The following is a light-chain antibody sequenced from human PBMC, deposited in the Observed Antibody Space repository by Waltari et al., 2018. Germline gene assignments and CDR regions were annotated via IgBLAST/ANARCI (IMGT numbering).Light chain of an antibody. J-gene: IGKJ1*01. CDR1: QSVSTN. V-gene: IGKV3-15*01. CDR2: VAS. Sequence: EVVMTQSPATLSVSPGQRATLSSRASQSVSTNVAWYQQKPGQAPRLLIYVASTRATGIPARFSGSGSGTEFSLTISSLQSEDFAVYFCQQDDNWPPWTFGQGTKVEIK. CDR3: QQDDNWPPWT.